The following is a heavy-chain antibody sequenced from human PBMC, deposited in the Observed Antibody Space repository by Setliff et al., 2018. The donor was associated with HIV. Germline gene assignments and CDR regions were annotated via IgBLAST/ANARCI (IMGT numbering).Heavy chain of an antibody. Sequence: ASVKVSCKASGYSFARYGLSWVRQAPGQGLEWMGWISGFNGNTNYAQSFQDRVAMTTETATSTAYMEMRSLRSDDTAVYFCARVPYRSAWFSGGHDAFDIWGQGTMVT. CDR2: ISGFNGNT. D-gene: IGHD6-19*01. V-gene: IGHV1-18*01. CDR3: ARVPYRSAWFSGGHDAFDI. CDR1: GYSFARYG. J-gene: IGHJ3*02.